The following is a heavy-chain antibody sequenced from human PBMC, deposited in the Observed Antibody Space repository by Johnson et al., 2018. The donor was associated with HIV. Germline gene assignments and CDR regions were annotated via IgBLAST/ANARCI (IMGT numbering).Heavy chain of an antibody. V-gene: IGHV3-20*04. Sequence: VQLVESGGHVVRPGGSLRLSCAASGFTFDHYDMSWVRQVPGKGLEWGSGITWNGGSTGYADSGEGRFTVYRENAKNSLYPQMNSLRSEDTALYYCAKDIRWELYSNAFDIWGQGTKVTVSS. CDR2: ITWNGGST. CDR3: AKDIRWELYSNAFDI. J-gene: IGHJ3*02. CDR1: GFTFDHYD. D-gene: IGHD1-26*01.